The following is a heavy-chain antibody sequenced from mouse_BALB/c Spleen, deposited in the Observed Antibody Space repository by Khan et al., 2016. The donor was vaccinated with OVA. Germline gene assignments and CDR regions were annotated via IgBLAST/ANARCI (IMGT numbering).Heavy chain of an antibody. D-gene: IGHD1-1*01. Sequence: QVQLKESGPGLVAPSQSLSITCTVSGFSLTNYDISWMRQTPGKGLEWLGVIWTGGGTNYNSVFMSRLSITKDNSNSQVFVKMNSLRTDDTAIYYCVRRGSYYGSFYWYFDVWGAGTTVTVSS. CDR3: VRRGSYYGSFYWYFDV. CDR2: IWTGGGT. J-gene: IGHJ1*01. V-gene: IGHV2-9-2*01. CDR1: GFSLTNYD.